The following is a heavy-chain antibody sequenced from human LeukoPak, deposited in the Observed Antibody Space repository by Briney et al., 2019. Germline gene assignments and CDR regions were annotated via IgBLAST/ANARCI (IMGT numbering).Heavy chain of an antibody. J-gene: IGHJ4*02. CDR2: INPSGGST. V-gene: IGHV1-46*01. D-gene: IGHD3-22*01. CDR1: GYTFTSYY. CDR3: AKDSPTYYYDSSGYTTLTPLDY. Sequence: ASVKVSCKASGYTFTSYYMHWVRQAPGQGLEWMGIINPSGGSTSYAQKFQGRVTMTRDMSTSTVYMELSSLRSEDTAVYYCAKDSPTYYYDSSGYTTLTPLDYWGQGTLVTVSS.